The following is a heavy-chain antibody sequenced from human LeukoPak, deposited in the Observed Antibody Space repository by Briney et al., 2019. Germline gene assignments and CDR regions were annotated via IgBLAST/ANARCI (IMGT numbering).Heavy chain of an antibody. CDR2: IKPDGTTK. J-gene: IGHJ6*02. D-gene: IGHD6-6*01. CDR1: GFPFSSYS. CDR3: AREWRGIASHYHGMDV. V-gene: IGHV3-7*03. Sequence: GGSLRLSCAASGFPFSSYSMTWVRQTPGKGLEWVANIKPDGTTKFYVDSVKGRFTISRDNALNSLYLQMNSLRAEDTAIYYCAREWRGIASHYHGMDVWGQGTTVTVSS.